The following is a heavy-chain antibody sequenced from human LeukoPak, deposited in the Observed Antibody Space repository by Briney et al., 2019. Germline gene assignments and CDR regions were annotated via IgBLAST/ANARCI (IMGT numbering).Heavy chain of an antibody. CDR3: ARAYSDSSGYYPPYFDY. CDR1: GLTFSSYW. V-gene: IGHV3-74*01. Sequence: PGGSLRLSCVASGLTFSSYWMHWVRQAPGKGLVWVSRINSDGSSTSYADSVKGRFTFSRDNAKNTLYLQMKSLRAEDTAVYYCARAYSDSSGYYPPYFDYWGQGSLVTVSS. J-gene: IGHJ4*02. D-gene: IGHD3-22*01. CDR2: INSDGSST.